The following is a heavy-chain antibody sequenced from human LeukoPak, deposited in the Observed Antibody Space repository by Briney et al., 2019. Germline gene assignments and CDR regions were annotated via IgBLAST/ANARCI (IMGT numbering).Heavy chain of an antibody. V-gene: IGHV4-59*01. J-gene: IGHJ6*03. CDR3: ARGPITMVRGVFMDV. Sequence: SETLSLTCTVSGGSNSSYYWSWIRQPPGKGLEWIGYIYYSGSTNYNPSLKSRVTISVDTSKNQFSLKLSSVTAADTAVYYCARGPITMVRGVFMDVWGKGTTVTISS. CDR1: GGSNSSYY. D-gene: IGHD3-10*01. CDR2: IYYSGST.